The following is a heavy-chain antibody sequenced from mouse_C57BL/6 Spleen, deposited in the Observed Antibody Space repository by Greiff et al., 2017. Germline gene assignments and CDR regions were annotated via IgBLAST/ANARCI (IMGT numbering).Heavy chain of an antibody. Sequence: EVKVEESGGGLVQPGGSMKLSCVASGFTFSNYWMNWVLQSPEKGLEWVAQIRLKSDNYATHYAESVKGRFTISRDDSKSSVYLQMNNLRAEDTGIYYCTGDSWFAYWGQGTLVTVSA. CDR3: TGDSWFAY. CDR2: IRLKSDNYAT. CDR1: GFTFSNYW. J-gene: IGHJ3*01. V-gene: IGHV6-3*01.